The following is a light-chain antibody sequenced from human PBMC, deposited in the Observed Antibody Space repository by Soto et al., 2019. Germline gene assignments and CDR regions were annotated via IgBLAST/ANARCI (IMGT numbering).Light chain of an antibody. CDR2: AAS. J-gene: IGKJ2*01. V-gene: IGKV1-39*01. Sequence: DIQMTQSPSSLSASVGDRVTITCRASQSISSYLNLYQQKPGKAPKLLIYAASSLQSGVPSRFSGSGSGTDFTLTISSLQPEDFATYYCQQSYSTLSMYTFGQGTKLEIK. CDR3: QQSYSTLSMYT. CDR1: QSISSY.